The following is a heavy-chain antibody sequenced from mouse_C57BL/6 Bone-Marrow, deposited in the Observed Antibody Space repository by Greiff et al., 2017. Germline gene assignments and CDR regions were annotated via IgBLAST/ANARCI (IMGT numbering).Heavy chain of an antibody. CDR2: IYPGSGST. Sequence: QVQLQQPGAELVKPGASVKMSCKASGYTFTSYWITWVKQRPGQGLEWIGDIYPGSGSTTYNEKFKSKSTLTVDTSSSTAYMQLSSLTSEDSAVYVCARDGDTVLASDYLDDWGQGTTRTVAS. CDR3: ARDGDTVLASDYLDD. V-gene: IGHV1-55*01. J-gene: IGHJ2*01. D-gene: IGHD1-1*01. CDR1: GYTFTSYW.